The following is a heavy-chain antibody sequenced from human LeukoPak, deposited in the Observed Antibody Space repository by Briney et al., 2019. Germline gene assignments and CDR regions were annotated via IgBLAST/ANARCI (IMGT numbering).Heavy chain of an antibody. CDR1: GYTFTNYG. CDR2: ISAYNGNT. Sequence: ASVKVSCKASGYTFTNYGISWARQAPGQGLEWMGWISAYNGNTNYAQKLQGRVTMTTDTSTSTAYMDLRSLTSDDTAVYYCARVDAREQITFFVPTRGNWFAPWGQGPLVTVSS. J-gene: IGHJ5*02. V-gene: IGHV1-18*01. CDR3: ARVDAREQITFFVPTRGNWFAP. D-gene: IGHD3-3*01.